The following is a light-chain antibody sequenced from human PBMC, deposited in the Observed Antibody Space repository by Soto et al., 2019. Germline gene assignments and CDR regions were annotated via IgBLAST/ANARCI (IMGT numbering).Light chain of an antibody. CDR2: AAS. J-gene: IGKJ5*01. V-gene: IGKV1-12*01. CDR1: QAIYHY. CDR3: QHADSFHLIT. Sequence: DIHMTQSPPSVSASVGHIFTITCRGSQAIYHYLAWFQQMPGKAPKPLLYAASSLQSGVPSRFSGSGSGTDFTLTISSLQPEDFATYYCQHADSFHLITFGQGTRLEI.